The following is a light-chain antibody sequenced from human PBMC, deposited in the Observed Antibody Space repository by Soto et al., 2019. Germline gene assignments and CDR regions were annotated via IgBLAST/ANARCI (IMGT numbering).Light chain of an antibody. J-gene: IGKJ1*01. CDR2: KSS. V-gene: IGKV1-5*01. CDR1: QDLDKW. CDR3: QQYSSYWT. Sequence: ILMSQSPSSLSASVGDRVTITCRASQDLDKWLAWYQQKPGRAPNLLIYKSSTLRQGVPSRSSGFGSGTEYILTITDLQPDDFATYYCQQYSSYWTFGQGTVVEMK.